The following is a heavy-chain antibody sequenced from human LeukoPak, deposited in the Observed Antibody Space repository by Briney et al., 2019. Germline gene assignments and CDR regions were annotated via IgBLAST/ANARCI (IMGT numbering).Heavy chain of an antibody. D-gene: IGHD3-10*01. Sequence: PSETLSLTCTVSGDSISSYYWSWIRQPPGKGLEWIGYIYYSGSTNYNPSLKSRVTISVDTSKNQFSLKLSSVTAADTAVYYCARDSYGSGSYYGWFDPWAQGTLVTVSS. V-gene: IGHV4-59*01. CDR1: GDSISSYY. J-gene: IGHJ5*02. CDR2: IYYSGST. CDR3: ARDSYGSGSYYGWFDP.